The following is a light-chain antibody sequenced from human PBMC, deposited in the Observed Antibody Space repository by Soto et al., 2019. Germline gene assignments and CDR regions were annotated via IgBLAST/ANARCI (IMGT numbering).Light chain of an antibody. CDR3: GTWDSSLSYVV. CDR2: DNN. J-gene: IGLJ2*01. V-gene: IGLV1-51*01. CDR1: SSKNGNNY. Sequence: QSVLTQPPSVSAAPGQKVTISYSGSSSKNGNNYVSWYQQLPGTAPKLLIYDNNRRPSGIPDRFSGSKSGTSATLGITGFQTGDEADYYCGTWDSSLSYVVFGGGTKVTVL.